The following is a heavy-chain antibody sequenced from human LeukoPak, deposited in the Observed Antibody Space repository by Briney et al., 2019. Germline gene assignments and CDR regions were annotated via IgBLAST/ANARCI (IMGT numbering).Heavy chain of an antibody. J-gene: IGHJ3*02. CDR2: ISAYNGNT. CDR1: GYSFINYG. Sequence: ASVKVSCKASGYSFINYGINWVRQAPGQGLEWRGWISAYNGNTNYAQKFQGRVTMTTDTSTSTAYMELRSLRSDDTAVYYCAREVAAYYDILTGYFDAFDIWGQGTMVTVSS. CDR3: AREVAAYYDILTGYFDAFDI. D-gene: IGHD3-9*01. V-gene: IGHV1-18*01.